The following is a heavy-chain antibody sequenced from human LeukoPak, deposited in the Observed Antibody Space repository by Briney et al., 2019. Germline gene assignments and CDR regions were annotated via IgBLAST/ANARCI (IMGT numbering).Heavy chain of an antibody. D-gene: IGHD5-18*01. V-gene: IGHV1-46*01. Sequence: GASVKVSCKASGYTFTTYNINWVRQAPGQGLEWMGIINPSGGSTSYAQKFQGRVTMTRDMSTSTVYMELSSLRSEDTAVYYCARWGDSYTANAFDIWGQGTMVTVSS. CDR2: INPSGGST. CDR3: ARWGDSYTANAFDI. CDR1: GYTFTTYN. J-gene: IGHJ3*02.